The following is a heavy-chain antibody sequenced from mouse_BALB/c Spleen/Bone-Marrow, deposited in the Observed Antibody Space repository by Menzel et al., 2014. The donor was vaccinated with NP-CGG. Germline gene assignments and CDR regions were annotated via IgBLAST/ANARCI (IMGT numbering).Heavy chain of an antibody. CDR1: GFTFRTYG. J-gene: IGHJ4*01. D-gene: IGHD4-1*01. CDR2: IRNGGGYT. V-gene: IGHV5-6*01. CDR3: TRQRNWDHYAMDY. Sequence: EVMLVESGGDLVKPGGSLKLSCAASGFTFRTYGMSWVRQTPDTRLEWVAPIRNGGGYTYYPDSVKGRCTISRDNANNTLYRQMSSLKSEDTAMYYCTRQRNWDHYAMDYWGQGTSVTVSS.